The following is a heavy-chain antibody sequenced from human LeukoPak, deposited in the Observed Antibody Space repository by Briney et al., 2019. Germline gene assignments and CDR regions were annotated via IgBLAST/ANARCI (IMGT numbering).Heavy chain of an antibody. Sequence: ASVKVSCKASGYTFTSYDINWVRQAPGQGLEWMGWMNPNSGNTGYAQKFQGRVTMTRNTSISTAYMELSSLRAEDTAVYYCLRGAHYDTSGYYYWGQGTLVTVSS. D-gene: IGHD3-22*01. V-gene: IGHV1-8*01. CDR1: GYTFTSYD. CDR2: MNPNSGNT. CDR3: LRGAHYDTSGYYY. J-gene: IGHJ4*02.